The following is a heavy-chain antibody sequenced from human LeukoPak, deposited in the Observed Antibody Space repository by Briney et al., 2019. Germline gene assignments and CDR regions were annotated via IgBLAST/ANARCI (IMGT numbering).Heavy chain of an antibody. CDR2: IHYSGST. Sequence: PSETLSLTCTVSGGSINSYYWSWIRQPPGKGLQWIGCIHYSGSTNYNPSLKSRVTISVDTSKNQFSLKLSSVTAADTAVYYCAREGYCSSTSCYYLGSPGGRNYYYYYMDVWGKGTTVTISS. CDR3: AREGYCSSTSCYYLGSPGGRNYYYYYMDV. CDR1: GGSINSYY. J-gene: IGHJ6*03. D-gene: IGHD2-2*01. V-gene: IGHV4-59*12.